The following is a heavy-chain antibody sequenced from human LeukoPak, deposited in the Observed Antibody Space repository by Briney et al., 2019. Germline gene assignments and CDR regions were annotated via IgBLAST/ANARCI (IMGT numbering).Heavy chain of an antibody. CDR3: AKVSRGGPLD. D-gene: IGHD3-10*01. J-gene: IGHJ4*02. CDR1: GFTFGDYA. V-gene: IGHV3-49*04. CDR2: IRSKAYGGTT. Sequence: PGGSLRLSCTASGFTFGDYAMSWVRQAPGKGLEWVGFIRSKAYGGTTEYAASVKGRFTISRDDSKSIAYLQMNSLRAEDTAVYYCAKVSRGGPLDWGQGTLVTVSS.